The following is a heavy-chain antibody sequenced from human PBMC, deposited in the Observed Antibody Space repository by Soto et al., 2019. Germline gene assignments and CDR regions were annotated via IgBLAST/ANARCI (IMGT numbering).Heavy chain of an antibody. CDR2: GSYDGSTK. V-gene: IGHV3-33*05. CDR3: ARASPPDY. J-gene: IGHJ4*02. CDR1: GFNFGSYG. Sequence: GGSLSLSCTASGFNFGSYGMHWVRQAPGKGLEWVAVGSYDGSTKYYGDSVKGRFTISRDNSKNMLYLQMNSLRAEDTAIYYCARASPPDYWGQGTLVTVPQ.